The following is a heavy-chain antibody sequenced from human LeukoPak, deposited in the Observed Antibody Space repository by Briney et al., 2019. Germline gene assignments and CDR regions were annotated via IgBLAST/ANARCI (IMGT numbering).Heavy chain of an antibody. CDR2: ISGSGGST. V-gene: IGHV3-23*01. J-gene: IGHJ4*02. CDR1: GFTFSSYA. CDR3: AKDSPYGDYFDY. D-gene: IGHD4-17*01. Sequence: GGSLRLSCAASGFTFSSYAMSWDRQAPGRGLEWVSAISGSGGSTYYADSVKGRFTISRDNSKNTLYLQMNSLRAEDTAVYYCAKDSPYGDYFDYWGQGTLVTVSS.